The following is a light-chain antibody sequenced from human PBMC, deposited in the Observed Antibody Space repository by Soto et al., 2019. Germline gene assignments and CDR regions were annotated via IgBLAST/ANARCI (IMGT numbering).Light chain of an antibody. CDR1: SSDVGGYNY. V-gene: IGLV2-8*01. CDR2: GVS. J-gene: IGLJ1*01. CDR3: SSYAGSNTYV. Sequence: SVLTQPPSASGSPGQSVTFSCTGTSSDVGGYNYVSWYQQHPGKAPKLMIYGVSKRPSGVPDRFSGSKSGNAASLTVSGLQAEDEADYYCSSYAGSNTYVFGTGTKVTVL.